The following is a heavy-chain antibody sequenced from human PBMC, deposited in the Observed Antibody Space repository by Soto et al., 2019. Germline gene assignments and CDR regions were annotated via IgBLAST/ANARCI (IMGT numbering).Heavy chain of an antibody. CDR1: GGTFRSYA. J-gene: IGHJ3*02. D-gene: IGHD2-15*01. CDR2: IIPIFGTA. Sequence: SVKVSCKASGGTFRSYAISWVLQAPGQGLEWMGGIIPIFGTANYAQKFQGRVTITADESTSTAYMELSSLRSEDTAVYYCARVAGGSLYAFDIWGQGTMVTV. V-gene: IGHV1-69*13. CDR3: ARVAGGSLYAFDI.